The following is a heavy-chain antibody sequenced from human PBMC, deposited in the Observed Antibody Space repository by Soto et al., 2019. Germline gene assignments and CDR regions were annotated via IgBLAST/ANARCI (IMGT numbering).Heavy chain of an antibody. CDR1: GFTFSSYA. CDR2: ISYDGSNK. V-gene: IGHV3-30-3*01. J-gene: IGHJ6*02. CDR3: ARIGAARSVYYYYGMDV. D-gene: IGHD3-10*01. Sequence: PGGSLRLSCAASGFTFSSYAMHWVRQAPGKGLEWVAVISYDGSNKYYADSVKGRFTISRDNSKNTLYLQMNGLRAEDTAVYYCARIGAARSVYYYYGMDVWGQGTTVTVSS.